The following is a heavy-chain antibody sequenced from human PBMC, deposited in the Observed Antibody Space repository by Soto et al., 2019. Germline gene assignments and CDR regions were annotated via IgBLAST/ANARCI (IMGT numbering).Heavy chain of an antibody. J-gene: IGHJ4*02. D-gene: IGHD2-2*03. CDR1: GFNVNASY. V-gene: IGHV3-53*01. Sequence: PGGSLRLSCAASGFNVNASYMSWVRQAPGKELEWVSLIYSGGRTHHADSVKGRFIISRDNSKNTLFLQMNSLRAEDTAVYYCSRGVGYCKLGTCYYFDFWGQGTLVTVSS. CDR2: IYSGGRT. CDR3: SRGVGYCKLGTCYYFDF.